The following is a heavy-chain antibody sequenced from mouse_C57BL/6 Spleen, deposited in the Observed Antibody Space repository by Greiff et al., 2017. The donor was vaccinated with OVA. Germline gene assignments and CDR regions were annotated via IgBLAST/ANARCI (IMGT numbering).Heavy chain of an antibody. CDR1: GYNITDYY. CDR2: IDPEDGDT. V-gene: IGHV14-1*01. Sequence: EVQLVESGAELVRPGASVKLSCTASGYNITDYYMHWVKQRPEQCLEWIGRIDPEDGDTEYAPKFKGKATMTADTSSNTAYLQLSSLTSEDAAVYYCAAWGYYDNNAFAYWGQGTLVTVSA. CDR3: AAWGYYDNNAFAY. D-gene: IGHD2-3*01. J-gene: IGHJ3*01.